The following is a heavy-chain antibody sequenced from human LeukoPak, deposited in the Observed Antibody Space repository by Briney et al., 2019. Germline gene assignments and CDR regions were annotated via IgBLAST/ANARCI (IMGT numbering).Heavy chain of an antibody. CDR1: GFTFNKFH. Sequence: GGSLRLSCAASGFTFNKFHMNWVRQAPGKGLERVSSISSGSRYIYYGDSVKGRFTISRDNAKNSLYLQMNSLRAEDTAVYYCARISGWRGKNFDYWGQGTLVTVSS. D-gene: IGHD6-19*01. V-gene: IGHV3-21*01. CDR3: ARISGWRGKNFDY. CDR2: ISSGSRYI. J-gene: IGHJ4*02.